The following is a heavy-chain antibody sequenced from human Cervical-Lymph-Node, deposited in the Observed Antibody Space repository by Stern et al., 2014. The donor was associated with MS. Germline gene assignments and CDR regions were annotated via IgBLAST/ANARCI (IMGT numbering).Heavy chain of an antibody. V-gene: IGHV1-69*01. CDR2: IIPFSGAA. J-gene: IGHJ4*02. CDR1: GGNFSTYA. Sequence: QVQLVQSGDEMKKPGSSVKVSCTTSGGNFSTYAVSWVRQAPGQGLECIGGIIPFSGAADYTRKFRGKVTITADVSTSTAYLELRSLRSEDTAVYVCAVTSAASEFDFWGQGTLVIVSS. CDR3: AVTSAASEFDF.